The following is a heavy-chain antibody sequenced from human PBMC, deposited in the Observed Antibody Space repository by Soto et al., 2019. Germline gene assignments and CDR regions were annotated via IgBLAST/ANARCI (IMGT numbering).Heavy chain of an antibody. J-gene: IGHJ4*02. CDR1: GDSVTTNHC. D-gene: IGHD2-15*01. V-gene: IGHV4-4*02. CDR3: ARDAAVPGESDRFDY. Sequence: SETLSLTCAVSGDSVTTNHCWSFVRQAPGKGLEWIGEAYHNGLTNYNPSLKSRVTMSVDTSKNQFSLKLTSVTAADTAIYYCARDAAVPGESDRFDYWGQGTLVTVSS. CDR2: AYHNGLT.